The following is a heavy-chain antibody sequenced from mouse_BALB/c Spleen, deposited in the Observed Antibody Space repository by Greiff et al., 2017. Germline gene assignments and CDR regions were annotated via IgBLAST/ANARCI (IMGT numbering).Heavy chain of an antibody. V-gene: IGHV1-5*01. J-gene: IGHJ1*01. D-gene: IGHD1-1*01. CDR2: IYPGNSDT. CDR1: GYTFTSYW. CDR3: TKGDYYGSRYFDV. Sequence: EVQLQQSGTVLARPGASVKMSCKASGYTFTSYWMHWVKQRPGQGLEWIGAIYPGNSDTSYNQKFKGKAKLTAVTSTSTAYMELSSLTNEDSAVYYCTKGDYYGSRYFDVWGAGTTVTVSS.